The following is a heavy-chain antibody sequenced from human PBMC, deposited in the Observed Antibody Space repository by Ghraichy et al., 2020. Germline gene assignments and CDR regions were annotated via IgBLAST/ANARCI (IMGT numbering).Heavy chain of an antibody. V-gene: IGHV4-30-2*01. Sequence: SETLSLTCAVSGGSISSGGYSWSWIRQPPGKGLEWIGYIYHSGSTYYNPSLKSRVTISVDRSKNQFSLKLSSVTAADTAVYYCARAMRLIAAAGTLNWFDPWGQGTLVTVSS. D-gene: IGHD6-13*01. CDR2: IYHSGST. J-gene: IGHJ5*02. CDR1: GGSISSGGYS. CDR3: ARAMRLIAAAGTLNWFDP.